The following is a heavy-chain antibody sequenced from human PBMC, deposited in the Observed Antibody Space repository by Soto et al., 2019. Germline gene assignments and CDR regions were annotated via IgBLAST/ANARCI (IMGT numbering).Heavy chain of an antibody. J-gene: IGHJ4*02. Sequence: SETLSLTCTVSGGTISRTNYFWGWIRQPPGKGLEWIGNIYYSGSTYYNPSLKSRVTISLDTSKNQFSLKLSSVTAADTAVYYCARWAVSGSERFDYWGQGTLVTVSS. CDR2: IYYSGST. CDR3: ARWAVSGSERFDY. D-gene: IGHD6-19*01. V-gene: IGHV4-39*01. CDR1: GGTISRTNYF.